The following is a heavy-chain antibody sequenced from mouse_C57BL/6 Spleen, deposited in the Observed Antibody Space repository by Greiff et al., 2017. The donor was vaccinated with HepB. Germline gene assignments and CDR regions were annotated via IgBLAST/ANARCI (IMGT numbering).Heavy chain of an antibody. V-gene: IGHV1-55*01. CDR2: IYPGSGST. J-gene: IGHJ3*01. D-gene: IGHD2-1*01. CDR3: ARRGNYEWFAY. CDR1: GYTFTSYW. Sequence: VQRVESGAELVKPGASVKMSCKASGYTFTSYWITWVKQRPGQGLEWIGDIYPGSGSTNYNEKFKSKATLTVDTSSSTAYMQLSSLTSEDSAVYYCARRGNYEWFAYWGQGTLVTVSA.